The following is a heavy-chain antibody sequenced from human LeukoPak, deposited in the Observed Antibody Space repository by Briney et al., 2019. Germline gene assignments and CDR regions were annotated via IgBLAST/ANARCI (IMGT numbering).Heavy chain of an antibody. V-gene: IGHV1-69*04. D-gene: IGHD5-18*01. CDR2: IIPILGIA. J-gene: IGHJ5*02. CDR1: GGTFSSYA. Sequence: SVKVSCKASGGTFSSYAISWVRLAPGQGLEWMGRIIPILGIANYAQEFQGRVTITADKSTSTAYMELSSLRSEDTAVYYCARDQLDTAMVTSRGSNNWFDPWGQGTLVTVSS. CDR3: ARDQLDTAMVTSRGSNNWFDP.